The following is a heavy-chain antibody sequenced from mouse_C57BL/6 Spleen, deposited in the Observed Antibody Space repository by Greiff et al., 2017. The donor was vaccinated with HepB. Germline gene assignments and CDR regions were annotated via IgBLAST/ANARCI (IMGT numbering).Heavy chain of an antibody. V-gene: IGHV14-4*01. J-gene: IGHJ2*01. D-gene: IGHD3-3*01. CDR3: TMRAGSDY. CDR1: GFNIKDDY. Sequence: VQLQQSGAELVRPGASVKLSCTASGFNIKDDYMHWVKQRPEQGLEWIGWIDPENGDTEYASKFQGKATITADTSSNTAYLQLSSLTSEDTAVYYCTMRAGSDYWGQGTTLTVSS. CDR2: IDPENGDT.